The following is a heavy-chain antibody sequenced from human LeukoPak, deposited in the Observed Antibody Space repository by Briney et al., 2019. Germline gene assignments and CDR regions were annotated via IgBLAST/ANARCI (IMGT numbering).Heavy chain of an antibody. J-gene: IGHJ5*02. Sequence: SETLSLTCTVSGGPISSYYWSWIRQPPGKGLEWIGYMYYSGSTNYNPSLKSRATISVDTSKNQFSLKLSSVTAADTAVYYCASEPPSGWYNANWFDPWGQGTLVTVSS. D-gene: IGHD6-19*01. CDR1: GGPISSYY. CDR3: ASEPPSGWYNANWFDP. CDR2: MYYSGST. V-gene: IGHV4-59*01.